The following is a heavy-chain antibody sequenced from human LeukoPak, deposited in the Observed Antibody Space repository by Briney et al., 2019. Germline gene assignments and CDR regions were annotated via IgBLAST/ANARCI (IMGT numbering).Heavy chain of an antibody. D-gene: IGHD2-21*01. CDR2: ISWNSGSI. Sequence: PGRSLRLSCAASGFTFDDYAMHWVRQAPGKGLEWVSGISWNSGSIGYADSVKGRFTISRDNAKNSLYLQMNSLRAEDTALYYCAKGVLASRRYYFDYWGQGTLVTVSS. J-gene: IGHJ4*02. V-gene: IGHV3-9*01. CDR1: GFTFDDYA. CDR3: AKGVLASRRYYFDY.